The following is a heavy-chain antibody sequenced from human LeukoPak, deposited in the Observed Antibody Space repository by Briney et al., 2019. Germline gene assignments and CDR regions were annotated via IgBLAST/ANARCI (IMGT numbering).Heavy chain of an antibody. CDR1: GNTFTDYF. V-gene: IGHV1-2*02. Sequence: ASVKVSCKASGNTFTDYFIHWVRQAPGQGLEWMGWVNPNSGGTNYAQKFQGRVTTTRDTSISTTYMELSRLRSDDTAMYYCASLDAFDMWGQGTMVTVSS. CDR3: ASLDAFDM. J-gene: IGHJ3*02. CDR2: VNPNSGGT.